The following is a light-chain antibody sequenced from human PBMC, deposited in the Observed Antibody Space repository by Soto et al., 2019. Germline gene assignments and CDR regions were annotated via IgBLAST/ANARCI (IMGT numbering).Light chain of an antibody. CDR3: QQYNSYWT. J-gene: IGKJ1*01. CDR2: KAS. V-gene: IGKV1-5*03. Sequence: DIPMTQSPSTLSASVGDRVTITCRACQSISSWLAWYQQKPGKAPKLLIYKASSLESGVPSRFSGSGSGTEFTLTISSLQPDDFATYYCQQYNSYWTFGQGTKVEIK. CDR1: QSISSW.